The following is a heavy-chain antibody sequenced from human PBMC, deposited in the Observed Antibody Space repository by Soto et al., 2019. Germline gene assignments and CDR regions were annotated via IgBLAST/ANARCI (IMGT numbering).Heavy chain of an antibody. Sequence: PSETLSLTSSVSGYSVSSSEYYWAWIRQPPGKGLEWIGSMFYSGLTYYNPSLKSRVTLSVDTSKNQFSVRLNSVTATDTAVYYCAPLTVSLSGPYGIHVWGQGTTVTVSS. D-gene: IGHD2-15*01. J-gene: IGHJ6*02. V-gene: IGHV4-39*01. CDR1: GYSVSSSEYY. CDR2: MFYSGLT. CDR3: APLTVSLSGPYGIHV.